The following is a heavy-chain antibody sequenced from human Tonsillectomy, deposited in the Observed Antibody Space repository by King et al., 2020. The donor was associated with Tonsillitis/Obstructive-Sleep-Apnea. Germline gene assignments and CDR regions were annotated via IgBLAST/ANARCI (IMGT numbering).Heavy chain of an antibody. V-gene: IGHV3-23*04. CDR1: GFTFSKYV. CDR2: VSVSGVPA. J-gene: IGHJ2*01. Sequence: VQLVESGGGLVQPGGSLRLSCAASGFTFSKYVMSWVRQAPGKGLEWVAGVSVSGVPAKYADSARGRVTISRDNSNNMLYLQMSRRRAEDTAVYHGARGGVAYGHSDWYFDLWGRGTLVTVSS. D-gene: IGHD4-17*01. CDR3: ARGGVAYGHSDWYFDL.